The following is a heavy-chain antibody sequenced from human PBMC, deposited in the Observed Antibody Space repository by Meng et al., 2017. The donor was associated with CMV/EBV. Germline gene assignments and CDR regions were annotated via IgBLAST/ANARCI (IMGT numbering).Heavy chain of an antibody. CDR2: IYWDDDK. D-gene: IGHD5-18*01. Sequence: QITLKGSGPTLVKPTQTLTLTCTFSGFSLSTSGVGVGWIRQPPGKALEWLALIYWDDDKRYSPSLKSRLTITKDTSKNQVVLTMTNMDPVDTATYYRAHLDTAKLHFDYWGQGTLVTVSS. V-gene: IGHV2-5*02. J-gene: IGHJ4*02. CDR3: AHLDTAKLHFDY. CDR1: GFSLSTSGVG.